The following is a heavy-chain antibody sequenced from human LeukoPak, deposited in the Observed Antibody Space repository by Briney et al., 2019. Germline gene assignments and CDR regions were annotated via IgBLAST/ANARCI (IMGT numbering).Heavy chain of an antibody. CDR2: INHSGST. J-gene: IGHJ4*02. CDR3: ARGSAAGSVF. D-gene: IGHD6-13*01. V-gene: IGHV4-34*01. Sequence: SETLSLTCAVYGGSFSGYYWSWIRQPPGKGLEWIGEINHSGSTNYNPSLKSRVTISVDTSKNQFSLRLSSVTAADTAVYHCARGSAAGSVFWGQGTLVTVSS. CDR1: GGSFSGYY.